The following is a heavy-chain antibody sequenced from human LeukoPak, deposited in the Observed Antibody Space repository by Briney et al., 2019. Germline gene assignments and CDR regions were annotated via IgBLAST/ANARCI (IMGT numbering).Heavy chain of an antibody. Sequence: PGRSLRLSCAASGFTFSSYAMHWVRQAPGKGLEWVASITSSSYIYYADSVKGRFTISRDNAKNSLYLQMNSLRAEDTALYYCARDRELRYCSSTSCYNYFGMDVWGQGTTVTVSS. CDR3: ARDRELRYCSSTSCYNYFGMDV. CDR2: ITSSSYI. D-gene: IGHD2-2*02. V-gene: IGHV3-21*01. J-gene: IGHJ6*02. CDR1: GFTFSSYA.